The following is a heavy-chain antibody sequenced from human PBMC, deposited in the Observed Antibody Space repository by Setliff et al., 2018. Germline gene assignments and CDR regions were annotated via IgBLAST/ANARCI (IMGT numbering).Heavy chain of an antibody. CDR2: VIPLLETT. CDR1: GYILNSYG. D-gene: IGHD2-8*01. CDR3: SRLVRYCSKTTCQTASGAEL. J-gene: IGHJ4*02. V-gene: IGHV1-18*01. Sequence: ASVKVSCKASGYILNSYGLSWVRQAPGQGLEWMGGVIPLLETTKYAQKFQGRVTLTTDTSTSTAYMELRGLTSDDTAVYYCSRLVRYCSKTTCQTASGAELWGQGTLVTVSS.